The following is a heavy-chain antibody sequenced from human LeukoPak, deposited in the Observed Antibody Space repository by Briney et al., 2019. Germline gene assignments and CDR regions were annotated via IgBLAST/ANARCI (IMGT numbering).Heavy chain of an antibody. CDR2: INPNSGNT. V-gene: IGHV1-2*02. J-gene: IGHJ6*03. CDR1: GYTFTSYY. D-gene: IGHD6-19*01. CDR3: ARGPGRVAVAGPPWYYYYMDV. Sequence: GASVKVSCKASGYTFTSYYMHWVRQAPGQGLEWMGIINPNSGNTGYAQKFQGRVTMTRDTSISTAYMELSRLRSDDTAVYYCARGPGRVAVAGPPWYYYYMDVWGKGTTVTISS.